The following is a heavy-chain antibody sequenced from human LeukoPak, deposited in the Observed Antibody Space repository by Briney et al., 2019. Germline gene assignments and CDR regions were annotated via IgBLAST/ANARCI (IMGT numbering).Heavy chain of an antibody. D-gene: IGHD3-10*01. CDR2: INPSSGGT. J-gene: IGHJ4*02. CDR1: GYTFTGYY. Sequence: ASVKVSCKASGYTFTGYYIHWVRQAPGQGLEWMGWINPSSGGTYCAQSFQGRVTMTRDTSISTAYMELSRLRSDDTAVYYCARAALGVWFGEPLGGPTEYWGQGTLVTVSS. V-gene: IGHV1-2*02. CDR3: ARAALGVWFGEPLGGPTEY.